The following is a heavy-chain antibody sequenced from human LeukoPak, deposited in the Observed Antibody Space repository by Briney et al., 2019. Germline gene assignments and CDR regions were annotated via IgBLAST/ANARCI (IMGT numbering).Heavy chain of an antibody. D-gene: IGHD4-23*01. CDR3: ARLPGYGGNAYYYYGMDV. J-gene: IGHJ6*02. Sequence: SETLSLTCTVSGGSISSYYWNWIRQPPGKGLEWIGYIYYSGSTNYNPSLKSRVTISVDTSKNQFSLKLSSVTAADTAVYYCARLPGYGGNAYYYYGMDVWGQGTTVTVSS. CDR2: IYYSGST. CDR1: GGSISSYY. V-gene: IGHV4-59*08.